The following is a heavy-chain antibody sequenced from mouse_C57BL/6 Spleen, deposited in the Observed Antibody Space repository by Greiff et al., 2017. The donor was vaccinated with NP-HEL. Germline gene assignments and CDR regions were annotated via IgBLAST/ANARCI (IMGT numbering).Heavy chain of an antibody. CDR1: GYTFTSYW. CDR2: IDPSDSET. Sequence: QVHVKQSGAELVRPGSSVKLSCKASGYTFTSYWMHWVKQRPIQGLEWIGNIDPSDSETHYNQKFKDKATLTVDKSSSTAYMQLSSLTSEDSAVYYCARFDGNYDYWGQGTTLTVSS. J-gene: IGHJ2*01. CDR3: ARFDGNYDY. V-gene: IGHV1-52*01. D-gene: IGHD2-1*01.